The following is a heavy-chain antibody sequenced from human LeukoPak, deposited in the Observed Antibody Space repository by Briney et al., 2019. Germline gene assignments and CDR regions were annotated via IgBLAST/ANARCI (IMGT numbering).Heavy chain of an antibody. CDR1: GGTFSSYA. Sequence: SVKVSCKASGGTFSSYAISWVRQAPGQGLEWMGRIIPIFGTANYARKFQGRVTITTDESTSTAYMELSSLRSEDTAVYYCAREPEARGYYYYYMDVWGKGTTVTVSS. CDR3: AREPEARGYYYYYMDV. V-gene: IGHV1-69*05. CDR2: IIPIFGTA. J-gene: IGHJ6*03.